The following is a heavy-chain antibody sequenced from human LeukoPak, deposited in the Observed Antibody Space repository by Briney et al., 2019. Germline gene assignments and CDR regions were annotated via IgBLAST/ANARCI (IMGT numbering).Heavy chain of an antibody. CDR3: ARHYSDIVVVPAAPYYYYYYGMDV. Sequence: SGTLSLTCAVSGGSISSSNWWSWVRQPPGKGLEWTGEIYHSGSTNYNPSLKSRVTISVDKSKNQFSLKLSSVTAADTAVYYCARHYSDIVVVPAAPYYYYYYGMDVWGKGTTVTVSS. D-gene: IGHD2-2*01. V-gene: IGHV4-4*02. CDR2: IYHSGST. CDR1: GGSISSSNW. J-gene: IGHJ6*04.